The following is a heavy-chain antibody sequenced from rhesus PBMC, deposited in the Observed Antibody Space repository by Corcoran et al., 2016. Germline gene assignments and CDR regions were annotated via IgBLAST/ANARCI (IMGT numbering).Heavy chain of an antibody. V-gene: IGHV4S11*01. CDR3: ARRRGGGDFFGLDS. Sequence: QVQLQESGPGLVKPSETLSLTCTVSGGSISGHYWNWIRQPPGKGLGWVGNIYGNSSTPHSIPPLKRRVTLSIGTSKNQVSLKLKAGTAADTAVYFCARRRGGGDFFGLDSWGQGVVVTVSS. J-gene: IGHJ6*01. CDR2: IYGNSSTP. CDR1: GGSISGHY. D-gene: IGHD2-39*02.